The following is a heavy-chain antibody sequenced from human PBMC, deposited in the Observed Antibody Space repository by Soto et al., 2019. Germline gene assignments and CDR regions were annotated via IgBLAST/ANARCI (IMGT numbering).Heavy chain of an antibody. CDR1: GFTFSSYA. Sequence: GGSLRLSCAASGFTFSSYAMSWVRQAPGKGLEWVSAISGSGGSTYYADSVKGRFTISRDNSKNTLYLQMNSLRAEDTAVYYCAKPYYYDSSGYYPFDYWGQGTLVTVSS. CDR3: AKPYYYDSSGYYPFDY. J-gene: IGHJ4*02. CDR2: ISGSGGST. V-gene: IGHV3-23*01. D-gene: IGHD3-22*01.